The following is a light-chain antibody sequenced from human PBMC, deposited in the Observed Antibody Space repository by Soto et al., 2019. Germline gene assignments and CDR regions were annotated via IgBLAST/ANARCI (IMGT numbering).Light chain of an antibody. CDR3: QQYNKWTIT. CDR1: QTVGSD. J-gene: IGKJ5*01. Sequence: EIQMTQSPATLSISLGERATLSCRAGQTVGSDVAWYQQKPGQPPSLLISGASARAPGVPDRFSGSGSETEFTLAISSLQSEDLAVYYCQQYNKWTITFGPGTRMEIK. CDR2: GAS. V-gene: IGKV3-15*01.